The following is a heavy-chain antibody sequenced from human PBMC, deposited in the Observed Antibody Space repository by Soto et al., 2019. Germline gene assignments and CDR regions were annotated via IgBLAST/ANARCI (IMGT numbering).Heavy chain of an antibody. CDR3: AKDSSTRKYGDYIDY. CDR1: GFTFSSYG. Sequence: GGSLRLSCAASGFTFSSYGMHWVRQAPGKGLEWVAVISYDGSNKYYADSVKGRFTISRDNSKNTLYLQMNSLRAEDTAVYYCAKDSSTRKYGDYIDYWGQGTLVTVSS. D-gene: IGHD4-17*01. J-gene: IGHJ4*02. CDR2: ISYDGSNK. V-gene: IGHV3-30*18.